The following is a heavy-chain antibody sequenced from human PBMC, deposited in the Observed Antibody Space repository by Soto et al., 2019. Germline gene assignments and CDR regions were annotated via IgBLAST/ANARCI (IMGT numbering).Heavy chain of an antibody. V-gene: IGHV4-39*01. D-gene: IGHD3-3*01. CDR3: ARPMSDYDFWTKQGWFDP. CDR2: IYYSGST. J-gene: IGHJ5*02. CDR1: GGPISSSSYY. Sequence: PSEILSLTCTVSGGPISSSSYYWGWIRQPPGKGLEWIGSIYYSGSTYYNPSLKSRVTISVDTSKNQFSLKLSSVTAADTAVYYCARPMSDYDFWTKQGWFDPWGQGTLVTVSS.